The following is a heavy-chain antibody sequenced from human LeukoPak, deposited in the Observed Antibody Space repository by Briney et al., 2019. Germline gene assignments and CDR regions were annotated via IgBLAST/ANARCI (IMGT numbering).Heavy chain of an antibody. Sequence: GESLKISCKGSGYSFTNYWIAWVRQMPGKGLEWMGIIYPGDSDPRYSPSFQGQVTISVDKSISTAYLQWSSLKASDTAMYYCARGRGLVRGAYYFDYWGQGTLVTVSS. CDR3: ARGRGLVRGAYYFDY. CDR1: GYSFTNYW. CDR2: IYPGDSDP. D-gene: IGHD3-10*01. J-gene: IGHJ4*02. V-gene: IGHV5-51*01.